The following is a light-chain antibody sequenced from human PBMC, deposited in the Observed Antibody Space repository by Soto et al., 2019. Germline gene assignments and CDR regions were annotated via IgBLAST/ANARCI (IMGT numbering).Light chain of an antibody. CDR1: QSVLYSSDNKNY. Sequence: DIVMTQSPDSLAVSLGERATINCKSSQSVLYSSDNKNYLAWYQQKPGQPPKLLIYWASTRESGVPDRFSGSGSGTDFTLTISSLKAEDVALYYCQQYYSIPRTFGRGTKVEIK. J-gene: IGKJ1*01. CDR3: QQYYSIPRT. V-gene: IGKV4-1*01. CDR2: WAS.